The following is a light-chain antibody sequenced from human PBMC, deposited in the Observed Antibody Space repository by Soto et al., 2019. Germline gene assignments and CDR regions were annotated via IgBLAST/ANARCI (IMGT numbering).Light chain of an antibody. Sequence: QSVLTQPPSVSGAPGQRVTISCTGSSSNIGAGYDVHWYQQLPGTAPKLLIYANTNRPSGVPDRFSGSKSGTSASLAITGLQAQDEADYSCQSYDSSLALFGGGTKVTVL. CDR1: SSNIGAGYD. J-gene: IGLJ2*01. CDR2: ANT. CDR3: QSYDSSLAL. V-gene: IGLV1-40*01.